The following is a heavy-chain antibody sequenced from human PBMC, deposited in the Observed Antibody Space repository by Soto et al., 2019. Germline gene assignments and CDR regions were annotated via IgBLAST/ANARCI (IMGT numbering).Heavy chain of an antibody. CDR1: GFTFSSYG. V-gene: IGHV3-30*18. CDR2: ISYDGSNK. J-gene: IGHJ6*03. Sequence: GGSLRLSCAASGFTFSSYGMHWVRQAPGKGLEWVAVISYDGSNKYYADSVKGRFTISRDNSKNTPYLQMNSLRAEDTAVYYCAKDEEGCMDVWGKGTTVTVSS. D-gene: IGHD2-15*01. CDR3: AKDEEGCMDV.